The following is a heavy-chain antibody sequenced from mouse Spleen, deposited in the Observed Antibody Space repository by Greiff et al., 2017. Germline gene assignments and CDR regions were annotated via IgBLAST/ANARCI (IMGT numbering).Heavy chain of an antibody. Sequence: VQLQQSGAELVKPGASVKISCKASGYAFSSYWMNWVKQRPGKGLEWIGQIYPGDGDTNYNGKFKGKATLTADKSSSTAYMQLSSLTSEDSAVYFCARPTMITTGYFDYWGQGTTLTVSS. J-gene: IGHJ2*01. CDR2: IYPGDGDT. CDR3: ARPTMITTGYFDY. CDR1: GYAFSSYW. V-gene: IGHV1-80*01. D-gene: IGHD2-4*01.